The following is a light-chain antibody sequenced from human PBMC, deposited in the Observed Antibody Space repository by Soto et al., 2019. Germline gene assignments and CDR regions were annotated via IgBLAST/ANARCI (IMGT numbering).Light chain of an antibody. CDR1: QSVSSNF. CDR2: GAS. V-gene: IGKV3-20*01. Sequence: EIVLTQSPGTLSLSPGERVTLSCRAGQSVSSNFLAWYQQKPGQAPRLLTYGASSRATGIPDRFSGSGSGTDFTLSISRLEPEDFAVYYCQQYGNSPITFGQGTRLEIK. CDR3: QQYGNSPIT. J-gene: IGKJ5*01.